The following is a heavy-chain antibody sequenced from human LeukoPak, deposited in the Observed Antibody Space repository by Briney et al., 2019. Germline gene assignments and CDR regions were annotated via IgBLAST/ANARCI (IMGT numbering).Heavy chain of an antibody. D-gene: IGHD3-3*01. CDR3: AKVPAQERYYDFWSGSLHFDY. J-gene: IGHJ4*02. CDR1: GFTFSSYA. V-gene: IGHV3-23*01. Sequence: GGSLRLSCAASGFTFSSYAMSWVRQAPGKGLEWVSAISGSGGSTYYADSVKGRFTISRDNSKNTLYLQMNSLRAEDTAVYYCAKVPAQERYYDFWSGSLHFDYWGQGTLVTVSS. CDR2: ISGSGGST.